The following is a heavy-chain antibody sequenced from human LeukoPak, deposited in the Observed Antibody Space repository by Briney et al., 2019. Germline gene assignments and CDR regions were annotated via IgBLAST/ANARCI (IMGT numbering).Heavy chain of an antibody. V-gene: IGHV4-4*03. Sequence: PGTLSLTCAVSGGSISSSNWWSWVRQPPGKGLEWIGEIYHSGSTNYNPSLKSRVTISVDKSKNQFSLKLSSVTAADTAVYYCASGYGGGYSYGPFDYWGQGTLVTVSS. D-gene: IGHD5-18*01. CDR2: IYHSGST. CDR3: ASGYGGGYSYGPFDY. J-gene: IGHJ4*02. CDR1: GGSISSSNW.